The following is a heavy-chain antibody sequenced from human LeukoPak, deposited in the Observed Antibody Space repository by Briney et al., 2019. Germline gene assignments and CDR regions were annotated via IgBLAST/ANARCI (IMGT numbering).Heavy chain of an antibody. CDR3: ARGIAAHSSGYYERAFDI. V-gene: IGHV4-59*12. CDR2: IYYGGST. D-gene: IGHD3-22*01. CDR1: GGSISSYY. Sequence: SETLSLTCTVSGGSISSYYWSWIRQPPGKGLEWIGYIYYGGSTNYNPSLKSRVTISVDTSKNQFSLKLSSVTAADTAVYYCARGIAAHSSGYYERAFDIWGQGTMVTVSS. J-gene: IGHJ3*02.